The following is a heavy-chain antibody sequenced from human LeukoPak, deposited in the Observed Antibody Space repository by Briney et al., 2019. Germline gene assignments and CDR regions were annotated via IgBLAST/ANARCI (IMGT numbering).Heavy chain of an antibody. CDR3: ARSPPHFRWLHRGYFDY. D-gene: IGHD5-24*01. CDR1: GFTFSSYA. J-gene: IGHJ4*02. Sequence: GGSLRLSCAASGFTFSSYAMSWVRQAPGKGQEWVSAISGSGGSTYYADSVKGRFTISRDNSKNTLYLQMNSLRAEDTAVYYCARSPPHFRWLHRGYFDYWGQGTLVTVSS. CDR2: ISGSGGST. V-gene: IGHV3-23*01.